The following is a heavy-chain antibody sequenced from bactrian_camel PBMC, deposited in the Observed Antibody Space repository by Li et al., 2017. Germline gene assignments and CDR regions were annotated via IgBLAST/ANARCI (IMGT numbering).Heavy chain of an antibody. Sequence: DVQLVESGGGLVQPGGSLRLSCAASGFTFSSYAMSWVRQAPGKGLEWVSAINSGGGSTYYADSVKGRFTISRDDTKRTVYLQMDNLKLEDTAMYFCATRTYRAATNWLAMVQWKNWGQGTQ. CDR2: INSGGGST. CDR3: ATRTYRAATNWLAMVQWKN. CDR1: GFTFSSYA. V-gene: IGHV3S40*01. D-gene: IGHD7*01. J-gene: IGHJ4*01.